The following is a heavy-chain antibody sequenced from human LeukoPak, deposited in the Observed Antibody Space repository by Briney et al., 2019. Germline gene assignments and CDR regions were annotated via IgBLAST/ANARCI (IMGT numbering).Heavy chain of an antibody. J-gene: IGHJ3*02. CDR3: AKDIEIRWIADRTNAFDI. D-gene: IGHD6-6*01. CDR2: ISWNSGSI. Sequence: PGGSLRLSCAASGFTFDDYAMHWVRHAPGKGLEWVSGISWNSGSIGYADSVKGRFTISRDNAKNSLYLQMNSLRAEDTALYYCAKDIEIRWIADRTNAFDIWGQGTMVTVSS. CDR1: GFTFDDYA. V-gene: IGHV3-9*01.